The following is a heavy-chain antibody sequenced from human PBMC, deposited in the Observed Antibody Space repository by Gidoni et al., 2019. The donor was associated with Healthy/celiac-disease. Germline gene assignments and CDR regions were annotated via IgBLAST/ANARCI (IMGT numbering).Heavy chain of an antibody. V-gene: IGHV1-18*01. CDR3: ARDNPWELLGSLNRGFDY. Sequence: QVQLVQSGAEVKKPGASVTVSCKASGYTFTSYGISWVRQAPGQGLEWMGWISAYNGNTNYAQKLQGRVTMTTDTSTSTAYMELRSLRSEDTAVYYCARDNPWELLGSLNRGFDYWGAGNPGHRLL. CDR1: GYTFTSYG. CDR2: ISAYNGNT. D-gene: IGHD1-26*01. J-gene: IGHJ4*02.